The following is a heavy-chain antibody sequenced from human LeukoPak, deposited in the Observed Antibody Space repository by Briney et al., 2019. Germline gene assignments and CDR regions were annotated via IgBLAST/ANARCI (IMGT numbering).Heavy chain of an antibody. Sequence: GGSLRLSCAASGFSLSDHWMHWVRQVPGLGLVWVSRSDGGGGSTSYADSVKGRFSISRDNARNTLYLQMNNLRVDDMAIYYCARGPGSSGGAYVGDYWGHGTLVTVSS. CDR2: SDGGGGST. V-gene: IGHV3-74*01. D-gene: IGHD3-22*01. CDR3: ARGPGSSGGAYVGDY. CDR1: GFSLSDHW. J-gene: IGHJ4*01.